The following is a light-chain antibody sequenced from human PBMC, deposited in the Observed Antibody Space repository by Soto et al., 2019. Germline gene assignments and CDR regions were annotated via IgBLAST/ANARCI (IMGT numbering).Light chain of an antibody. CDR3: QQYYTSPMYT. Sequence: DIVMTQSPDSLAVSLGEAATINCKSSQSVLYSSDNKNYLGWYQQKPGQAPKLLINWASTRESGVPDRFSGSGSGTDFTLTISSLQAEDVAVYYCQQYYTSPMYTFGQGTKLEIK. CDR1: QSVLYSSDNKNY. J-gene: IGKJ2*01. CDR2: WAS. V-gene: IGKV4-1*01.